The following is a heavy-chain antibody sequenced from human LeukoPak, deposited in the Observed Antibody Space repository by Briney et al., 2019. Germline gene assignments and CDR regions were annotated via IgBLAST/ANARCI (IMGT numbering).Heavy chain of an antibody. CDR1: GFTSSTYA. CDR2: ISTNGGST. D-gene: IGHD6-13*01. CDR3: VNGDQSSWYRTLLY. Sequence: GGSLRLSCSASGFTSSTYAMHWVRQAPGKGLEYVSAISTNGGSTYYADSVKGRFTISRDNSKNTLYLQMSSLRDEDTAMYYCVNGDQSSWYRTLLYWGQGTLVTVSS. V-gene: IGHV3-64D*06. J-gene: IGHJ4*02.